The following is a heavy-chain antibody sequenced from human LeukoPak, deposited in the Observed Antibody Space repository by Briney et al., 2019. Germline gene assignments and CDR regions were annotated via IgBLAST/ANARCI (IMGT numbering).Heavy chain of an antibody. CDR1: GGTFSSYA. Sequence: GASVKVSCKAPGGTFSSYAISWVRQAPGQGLEWMGGIIPIFGTANYAQKFQGRVTITADESTSTAYMELSSLRSEDTAVYYCASAPLGNSFGYMAYWGQGALVTVSS. J-gene: IGHJ4*02. CDR3: ASAPLGNSFGYMAY. V-gene: IGHV1-69*13. D-gene: IGHD5-18*01. CDR2: IIPIFGTA.